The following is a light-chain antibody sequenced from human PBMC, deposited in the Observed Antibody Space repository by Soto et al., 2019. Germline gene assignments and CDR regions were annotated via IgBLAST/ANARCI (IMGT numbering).Light chain of an antibody. Sequence: EIMTTQSPATLSVSPGERATLFCSASQSVSSDLAWYHRKPGQPPRLLVSGASTRATGIPARFSGSGSGTEFTLTISSLQPEDFAVYYCQQYNNWPWTFGQGTKVDIK. CDR1: QSVSSD. V-gene: IGKV3-15*01. CDR3: QQYNNWPWT. CDR2: GAS. J-gene: IGKJ1*01.